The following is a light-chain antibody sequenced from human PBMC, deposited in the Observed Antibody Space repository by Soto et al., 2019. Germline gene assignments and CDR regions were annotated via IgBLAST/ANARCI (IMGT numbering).Light chain of an antibody. V-gene: IGLV8-61*01. CDR1: SGSVSTSYY. CDR3: VLYLGSGVWV. Sequence: QTVVTQEPSFSVSPGGTVTLTCGLSSGSVSTSYYPTWYQQTPGQAPRTLIYSTSTRSSGVPDRFSGSILGNKAALTITGAQADDESHYYSVLYLGSGVWVFGGGTKVNVL. J-gene: IGLJ3*02. CDR2: STS.